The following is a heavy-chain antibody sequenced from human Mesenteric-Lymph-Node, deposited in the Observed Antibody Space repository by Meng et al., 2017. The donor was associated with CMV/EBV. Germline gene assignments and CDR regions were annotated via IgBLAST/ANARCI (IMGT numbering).Heavy chain of an antibody. CDR3: AKGRGFIFGKPNDWFDP. CDR2: ISGSGEST. Sequence: FTFSTYAMSWVRQAPGKGPECVSAISGSGESTYYADSMKGRLTISRDNSKNTLYLQMNNLRAEDTAVYYCAKGRGFIFGKPNDWFDPWGQGTLVTVSS. CDR1: FTFSTYA. V-gene: IGHV3-23*01. J-gene: IGHJ5*02. D-gene: IGHD3-3*02.